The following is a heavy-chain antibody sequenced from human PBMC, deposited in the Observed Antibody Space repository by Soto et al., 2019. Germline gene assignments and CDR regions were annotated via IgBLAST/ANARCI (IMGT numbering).Heavy chain of an antibody. CDR3: AKRPASIITFDY. J-gene: IGHJ4*02. CDR1: GFTFSNYA. V-gene: IGHV3-23*01. D-gene: IGHD2-2*01. Sequence: PGGSLRLSCAASGFTFSNYAMSWVRQAPGKGQEWVSTISGNGGSTYYADSVKGRFTISRDNSKNMLFLQINSLRDDDSAVYYCAKRPASIITFDYWGQGTPVTVSS. CDR2: ISGNGGST.